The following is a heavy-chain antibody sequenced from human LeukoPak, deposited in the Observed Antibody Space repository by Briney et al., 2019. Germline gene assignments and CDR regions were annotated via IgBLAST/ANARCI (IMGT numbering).Heavy chain of an antibody. J-gene: IGHJ5*02. Sequence: GESLKISCKGSGYSFTSYWIGWVRQMPGKGLERMGIIYPGDSDTRYSPSFQGQVTISADKSISTAYLQWSSLKASDTAMYYCARLGMATITVNWFDPWGQGTLVTVSS. CDR2: IYPGDSDT. D-gene: IGHD5-24*01. CDR1: GYSFTSYW. V-gene: IGHV5-51*01. CDR3: ARLGMATITVNWFDP.